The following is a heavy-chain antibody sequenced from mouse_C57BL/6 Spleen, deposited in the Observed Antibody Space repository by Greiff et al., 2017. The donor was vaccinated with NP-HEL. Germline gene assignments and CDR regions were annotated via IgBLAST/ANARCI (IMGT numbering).Heavy chain of an antibody. CDR2: ISDGGSYT. D-gene: IGHD1-1*01. Sequence: VQLVESGGGLVKPGGSLKLSCAASGFTFSSYAMSWVRQTPEKRLEWVATISDGGSYTYYPDNVKGRFTISRDNAKNNLYLQMSHLKSEDTAMYYCAREEDYGSSAWFAYWGQGTLVTVSA. V-gene: IGHV5-4*01. J-gene: IGHJ3*01. CDR1: GFTFSSYA. CDR3: AREEDYGSSAWFAY.